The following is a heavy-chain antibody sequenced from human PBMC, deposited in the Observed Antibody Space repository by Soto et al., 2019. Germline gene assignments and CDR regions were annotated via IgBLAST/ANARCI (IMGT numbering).Heavy chain of an antibody. CDR2: IYSGGYT. Sequence: EVQLVESGGGLIQPGGSLRLSCAVSGFTVSNNYMSWVRQAPGKGLEGVSVIYSGGYTAYGDSVKGRFTISRDNSKNNLYLQIKTRRAAATAVFSGATHPGGGGYWGQGTLVTVSS. CDR3: ATHPGGGGY. CDR1: GFTVSNNY. V-gene: IGHV3-53*01. D-gene: IGHD3-10*01. J-gene: IGHJ4*02.